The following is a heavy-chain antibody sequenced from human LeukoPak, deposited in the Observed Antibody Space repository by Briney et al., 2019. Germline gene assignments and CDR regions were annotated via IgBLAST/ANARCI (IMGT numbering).Heavy chain of an antibody. V-gene: IGHV3-74*01. Sequence: GGSLRLSCAASGFTFSSYWMHWVRQAPGKGLVWVSRINSDGSSTNYADSMKGRFTISRDNAKNTLYLQMNSLRAEDTAVYYCAREVACSGGSCYSRFFDYWGQGTLVTVSS. J-gene: IGHJ4*02. D-gene: IGHD2-15*01. CDR1: GFTFSSYW. CDR2: INSDGSST. CDR3: AREVACSGGSCYSRFFDY.